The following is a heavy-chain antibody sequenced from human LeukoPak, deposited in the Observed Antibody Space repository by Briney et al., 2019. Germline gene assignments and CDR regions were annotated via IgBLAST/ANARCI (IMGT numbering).Heavy chain of an antibody. D-gene: IGHD5-18*01. CDR2: ISAYNGNT. CDR3: ARDVRYSYGSQYCDY. Sequence: ASVKVSCKASGYTFTTFGLSWVRQAPGQGLEWMGWISAYNGNTRYTQKLQGRVTMTTDISTTTAYMELRSLGSDDTAVYYCARDVRYSYGSQYCDYWGQGTLVTVSP. J-gene: IGHJ4*02. V-gene: IGHV1-18*01. CDR1: GYTFTTFG.